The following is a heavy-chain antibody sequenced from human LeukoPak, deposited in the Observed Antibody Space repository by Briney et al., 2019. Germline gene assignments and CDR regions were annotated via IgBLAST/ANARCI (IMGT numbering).Heavy chain of an antibody. V-gene: IGHV1-69*13. J-gene: IGHJ5*02. D-gene: IGHD5-18*01. Sequence: SVKVSCKASGGTFSSYAISWVRQAPGQGLEWMGGIIPIFGTANYAQKFQGRVTITADESTSTAYMELSSLRSEDTAVYHCARDRYSYGHSGSNWFDPWGQGTLVTVSS. CDR2: IIPIFGTA. CDR1: GGTFSSYA. CDR3: ARDRYSYGHSGSNWFDP.